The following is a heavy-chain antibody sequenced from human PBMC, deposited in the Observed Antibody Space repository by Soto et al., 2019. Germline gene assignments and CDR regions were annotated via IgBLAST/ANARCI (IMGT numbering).Heavy chain of an antibody. D-gene: IGHD3-3*01. CDR3: ARENDDFWSGYYKGEIDY. J-gene: IGHJ4*02. CDR2: ISSSSSTI. Sequence: EVQLVESGGGLVQPGGSLRLSCAASGFTFSSYSMNWVRQAPGKGLERVSYISSSSSTIYYADSVKGRFTISRDNAKNSLYLQMNSLRDEDTAVYYCARENDDFWSGYYKGEIDYWGQGALVTVSS. V-gene: IGHV3-48*02. CDR1: GFTFSSYS.